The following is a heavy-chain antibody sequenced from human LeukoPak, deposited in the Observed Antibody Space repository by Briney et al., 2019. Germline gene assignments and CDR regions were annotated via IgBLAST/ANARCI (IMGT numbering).Heavy chain of an antibody. CDR3: ARNYGSGSYWSRSPYYYYGMDV. CDR2: INHSGST. V-gene: IGHV4-34*01. Sequence: SETLSLTCAVYGGSFSGYYWSWIRQPPGKGLEWIGEINHSGSTNYNPPLKSRVTISVGTSKNQFSLKLSSVTAADAAVYYCARNYGSGSYWSRSPYYYYGMDVWGQGTTVTVSS. CDR1: GGSFSGYY. J-gene: IGHJ6*02. D-gene: IGHD3-10*01.